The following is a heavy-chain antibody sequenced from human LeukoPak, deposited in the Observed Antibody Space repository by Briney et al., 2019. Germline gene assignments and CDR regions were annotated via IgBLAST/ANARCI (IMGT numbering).Heavy chain of an antibody. V-gene: IGHV4-31*03. Sequence: SQTLSLTCTVSGGSISSGGYYWSWIRQHPGKGLEWIGYIYYSGSTYYNPSLKSRVTISVDTSKNQFSLKLSSVTAANTAVYYCASRGYYYYYGMDVWGQGTTVTVSS. J-gene: IGHJ6*02. CDR1: GGSISSGGYY. CDR2: IYYSGST. CDR3: ASRGYYYYYGMDV.